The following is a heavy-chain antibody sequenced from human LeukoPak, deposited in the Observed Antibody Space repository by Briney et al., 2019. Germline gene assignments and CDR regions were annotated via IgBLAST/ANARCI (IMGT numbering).Heavy chain of an antibody. CDR2: ISDDGTRK. V-gene: IGHV3-30*03. D-gene: IGHD5-12*01. Sequence: GGSLRLSCAASGFTFSSYGIHWVRLDPGKGLEWVAVISDDGTRKYYADSVQGRFTISRDNSRNTLYLQMNSLRAEDMAVYYCAREFSGYAFDIWGQGTMVTASS. J-gene: IGHJ3*02. CDR1: GFTFSSYG. CDR3: AREFSGYAFDI.